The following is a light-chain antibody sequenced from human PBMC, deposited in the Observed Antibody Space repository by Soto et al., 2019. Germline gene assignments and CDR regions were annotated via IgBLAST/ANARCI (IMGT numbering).Light chain of an antibody. V-gene: IGKV3-20*01. Sequence: EIVLTQSPGTLSLSPGERATLSCRASQSVRSSYLAWYQQKPGQAPRLLIYGASTRATGLPDRFSGSGSGTDFTLTISRLEPEDFAVYYCQQSASSVTFGQGTRLEIK. CDR2: GAS. J-gene: IGKJ5*01. CDR1: QSVRSSY. CDR3: QQSASSVT.